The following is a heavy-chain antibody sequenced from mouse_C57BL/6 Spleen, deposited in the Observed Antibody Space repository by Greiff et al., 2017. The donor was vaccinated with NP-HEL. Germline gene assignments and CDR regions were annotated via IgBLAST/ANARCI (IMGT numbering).Heavy chain of an antibody. CDR2: IDPETGGT. CDR1: GYTFTDYE. D-gene: IGHD2-2*01. V-gene: IGHV1-15*01. J-gene: IGHJ4*01. Sequence: QVQLKESGAELVRPGASVTLSCKASGYTFTDYEMHWVKQTPVHGLEWIGAIDPETGGTAYNQKFKGKAILTADKSSSTAYMELRSLTSEDSAVYYCTRWGSTMVTTRAMDYWGQGTSVTVSS. CDR3: TRWGSTMVTTRAMDY.